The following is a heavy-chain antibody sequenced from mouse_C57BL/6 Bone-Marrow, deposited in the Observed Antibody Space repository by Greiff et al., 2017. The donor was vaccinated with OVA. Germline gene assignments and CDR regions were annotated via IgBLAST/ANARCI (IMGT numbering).Heavy chain of an antibody. CDR1: GFNIKDDY. CDR3: TTPYYSNSYYFDY. CDR2: IDPENGDT. J-gene: IGHJ2*01. D-gene: IGHD2-5*01. Sequence: LVESGAELVRPGASVKLSCTASGFNIKDDYMHWVKQRPEQGLEWIGWIDPENGDTEYASKFQGKATITADTSSNTAYLQLSSLTSEDTAVYYCTTPYYSNSYYFDYWGQGTTLTVSS. V-gene: IGHV14-4*01.